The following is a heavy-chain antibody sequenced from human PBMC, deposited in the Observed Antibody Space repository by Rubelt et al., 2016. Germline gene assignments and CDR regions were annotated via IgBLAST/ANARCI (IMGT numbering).Heavy chain of an antibody. CDR2: ITNGGDT. V-gene: IGHV3-13*04. Sequence: EVQLVESGGGLVQPGGSLRLSCAASGDTFSSYDMHWVRQATGKGLEWVSGITNGGDTYYPDSVKGRFTISRKNAKNALYLKMNSLRAGDTAVYYCARDGTMDVWGKGTTVTVSA. CDR1: GDTFSSYD. CDR3: ARDGTMDV. J-gene: IGHJ6*04.